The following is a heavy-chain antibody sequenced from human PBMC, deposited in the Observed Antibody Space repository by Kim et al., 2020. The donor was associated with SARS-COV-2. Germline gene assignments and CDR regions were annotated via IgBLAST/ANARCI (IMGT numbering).Heavy chain of an antibody. V-gene: IGHV6-1*01. CDR2: TYYRSKWYN. J-gene: IGHJ5*02. D-gene: IGHD2-15*01. CDR1: GDSVSSNSAA. Sequence: SQTLSLTCAISGDSVSSNSAAWNWIRQSPSRGLEWLGRTYYRSKWYNDYAVSVKSRITINPDTSKNQFSLQLNSVTPEDTAVYYCARDRGYCSGGSCYSDTFNWFDPWGQGTLVTVSS. CDR3: ARDRGYCSGGSCYSDTFNWFDP.